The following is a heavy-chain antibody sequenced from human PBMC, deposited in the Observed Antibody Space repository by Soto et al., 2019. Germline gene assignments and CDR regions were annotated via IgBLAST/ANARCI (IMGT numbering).Heavy chain of an antibody. CDR1: GGSISSYY. CDR3: ATKPYGDNGIY. V-gene: IGHV4-59*01. D-gene: IGHD4-17*01. Sequence: SETLSLTCTVSGGSISSYYWSWIRQPPGKGLEWIGYIYYSGSTNYNPSLKSRVTISVDTSKNQFSLKLSSVTAADTAVYYCATKPYGDNGIYWGQGTLVTVSS. CDR2: IYYSGST. J-gene: IGHJ4*02.